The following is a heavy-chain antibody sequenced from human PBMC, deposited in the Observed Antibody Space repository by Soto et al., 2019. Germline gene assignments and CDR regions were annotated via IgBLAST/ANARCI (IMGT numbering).Heavy chain of an antibody. J-gene: IGHJ6*02. D-gene: IGHD2-8*01. V-gene: IGHV3-9*01. CDR3: AKELNYYYGMDV. CDR1: GFTFDGYA. CDR2: ISWNSGSI. Sequence: EVQLVESGGGLVQPGRSLRLSCAASGFTFDGYAMHWVRQAPGKGLEWVSGISWNSGSIGYADSVKGRFTISRDNAKNSLYLQMNSLRAEDTALYYCAKELNYYYGMDVWGQGTTVTVSS.